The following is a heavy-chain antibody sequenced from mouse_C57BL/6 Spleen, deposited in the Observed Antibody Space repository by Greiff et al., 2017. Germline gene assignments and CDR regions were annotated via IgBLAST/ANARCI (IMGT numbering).Heavy chain of an antibody. Sequence: EVKVVESEGGLVQPGSSMKLSCTASGFTFSDYYMAWVRQVPEKGLEWVANINYDGSSTYYLDSLKSRFIISRDNAKNILYLQMSSLKSEDTATYYCARSYYGYYFDYWGQGTTLTVSS. CDR3: ARSYYGYYFDY. J-gene: IGHJ2*01. CDR2: INYDGSST. CDR1: GFTFSDYY. D-gene: IGHD1-1*02. V-gene: IGHV5-16*01.